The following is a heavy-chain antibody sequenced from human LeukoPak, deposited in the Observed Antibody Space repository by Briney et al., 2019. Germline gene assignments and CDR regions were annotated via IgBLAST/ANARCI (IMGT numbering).Heavy chain of an antibody. CDR1: GFTFSSYS. CDR2: IRSSSSYI. J-gene: IGHJ4*02. D-gene: IGHD3-9*01. Sequence: GRSLRLSCAASGFTFSSYSMNWVRQAPGKGLEWVSSIRSSSSYIYCADSVKGRFTISRDNAKNSLYLQMNSLRAEDTAVYYCARVSYDILTGYSYIDYWGQGTLVTVSS. CDR3: ARVSYDILTGYSYIDY. V-gene: IGHV3-21*01.